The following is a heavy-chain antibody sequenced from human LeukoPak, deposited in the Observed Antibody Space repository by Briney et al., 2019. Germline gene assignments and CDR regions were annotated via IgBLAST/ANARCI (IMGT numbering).Heavy chain of an antibody. CDR2: MNPNSGNT. J-gene: IGHJ5*02. CDR1: GYTFTSYD. D-gene: IGHD3-10*01. V-gene: IGHV1-8*01. Sequence: GASVTVSCKASGYTFTSYDINWVRQATGQGLEWMGWMNPNSGNTSYAQKFQGRVTMTRNTSISTAYMELSSLRSEDTAVYYCARIMVRDLNWFDPWGQGTLVTVSS. CDR3: ARIMVRDLNWFDP.